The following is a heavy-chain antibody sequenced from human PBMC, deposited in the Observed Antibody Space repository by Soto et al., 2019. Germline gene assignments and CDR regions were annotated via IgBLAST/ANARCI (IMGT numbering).Heavy chain of an antibody. CDR2: ISSSSSYI. D-gene: IGHD3-9*01. Sequence: QAPGKGLEWVSSISSSSSYIYYADSVKGRFTISRDNAKNSLYLQMNSLRAEDTAVYYCARDLGILTGYYRSNEDDYYYGMDVWGQGTTVTVSS. J-gene: IGHJ6*02. CDR3: ARDLGILTGYYRSNEDDYYYGMDV. V-gene: IGHV3-21*01.